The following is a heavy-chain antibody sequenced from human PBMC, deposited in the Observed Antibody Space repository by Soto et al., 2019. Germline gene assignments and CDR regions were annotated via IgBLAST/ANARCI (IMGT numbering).Heavy chain of an antibody. CDR3: ARVSASGGPFGTNWFDP. V-gene: IGHV4-31*03. D-gene: IGHD1-7*01. J-gene: IGHJ5*02. CDR2: ISDSGTT. CDR1: GDSISSGGYY. Sequence: SETLSLTCTVSGDSISSGGYYWSWIRQHPGKALEWIAYISDSGTTYYSPSLKSRVTISVDTSKNQFSLKLNSVTAADTAVYFCARVSASGGPFGTNWFDPWGQGILVTVSS.